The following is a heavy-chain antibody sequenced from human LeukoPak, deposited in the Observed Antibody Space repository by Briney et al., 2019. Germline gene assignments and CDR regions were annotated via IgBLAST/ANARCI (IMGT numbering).Heavy chain of an antibody. CDR3: VRDCGGDCWDRNFDY. J-gene: IGHJ4*02. D-gene: IGHD2-21*02. V-gene: IGHV3-53*04. CDR2: IYMGGNT. CDR1: GFTVSSHD. Sequence: GGSLRLSCAASGFTVSSHDMSWVRQAPGKGLEWVSVIYMGGNTFYVDSVKGRFTISRHTSKNTLYLQMNSLRPEDTAVYYCVRDCGGDCWDRNFDYWGQGTLITVSS.